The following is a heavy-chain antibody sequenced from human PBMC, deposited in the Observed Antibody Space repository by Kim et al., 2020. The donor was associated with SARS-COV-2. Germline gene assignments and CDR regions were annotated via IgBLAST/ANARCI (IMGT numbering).Heavy chain of an antibody. CDR2: IYYSGGT. J-gene: IGHJ6*02. V-gene: IGHV4-31*03. D-gene: IGHD3-10*01. Sequence: SETLSLTCTVSGGSISSTSHYWSWIRQHPGKGLEWIGYIYYSGGTYYNPSLKSRVTISVDTSKNQFSLRLSSVTAADTAVYYCGRVNPLLWFGELLNPSDLDVWGQGTTVIVSS. CDR3: GRVNPLLWFGELLNPSDLDV. CDR1: GGSISSTSHY.